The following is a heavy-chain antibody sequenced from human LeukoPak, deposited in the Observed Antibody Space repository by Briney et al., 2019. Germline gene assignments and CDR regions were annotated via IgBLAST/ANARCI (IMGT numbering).Heavy chain of an antibody. J-gene: IGHJ5*02. D-gene: IGHD2-2*03. CDR3: ARQVDIVVVPDAMPWFDP. CDR1: GYSFTSYW. CDR2: IYPGDSDT. Sequence: GESLKISCKGSGYSFTSYWIGWVRQMPGKGLEWMEIIYPGDSDTRYSPSFQGQVTISADKSISTAYLQWSSLKASDTAMYYCARQVDIVVVPDAMPWFDPWGQGTLVTVSS. V-gene: IGHV5-51*01.